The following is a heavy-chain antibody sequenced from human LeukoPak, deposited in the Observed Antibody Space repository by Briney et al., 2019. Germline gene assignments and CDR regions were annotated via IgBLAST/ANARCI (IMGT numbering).Heavy chain of an antibody. CDR3: ASSHDSSGND. J-gene: IGHJ4*02. CDR1: GFSFSASW. CDR2: IYYDGSTK. V-gene: IGHV3-7*01. D-gene: IGHD3-22*01. Sequence: GGSLRLSCAASGFSFSASWMAWVRQAPGKGLEWVGNIYYDGSTKYYGDSVKGRFTISRDNAKNSLFLQMNSLREEDTAVYYCASSHDSSGNDWGQGTMVTVSS.